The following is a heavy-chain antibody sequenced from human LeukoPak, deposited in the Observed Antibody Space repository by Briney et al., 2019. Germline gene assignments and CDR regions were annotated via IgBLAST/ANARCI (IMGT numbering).Heavy chain of an antibody. CDR3: TRDRSIGDQRLDY. CDR2: ISYDGSKK. V-gene: IGHV3-30*04. CDR1: GFTFNTYT. J-gene: IGHJ4*02. Sequence: PGGSLRLSCAASGFTFNTYTMHWVRQAPGKGLEWVTVISYDGSKKYYADSVKGRFTISRDSSKNTLYLQMNSLRVEDTAVYYCTRDRSIGDQRLDYWGQGTLVTVSS. D-gene: IGHD6-6*01.